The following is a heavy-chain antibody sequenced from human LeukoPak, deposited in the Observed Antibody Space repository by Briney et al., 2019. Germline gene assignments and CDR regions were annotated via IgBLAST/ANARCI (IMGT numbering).Heavy chain of an antibody. V-gene: IGHV4-34*01. J-gene: IGHJ4*02. D-gene: IGHD6-6*01. CDR2: INHSGST. CDR3: ASVIAARFDY. Sequence: SETLSLTCAVYGGSFSGYYWSWIRQPPGKGLEWIGEINHSGSTNYNPSLKSRVTTSVDTSKNQFSLKLSSVTAADTAVYYCASVIAARFDYWGRGTLVTVSS. CDR1: GGSFSGYY.